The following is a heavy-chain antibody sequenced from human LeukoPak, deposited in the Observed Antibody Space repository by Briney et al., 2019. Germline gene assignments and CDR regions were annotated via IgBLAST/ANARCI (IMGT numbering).Heavy chain of an antibody. CDR1: GGSFSGYF. J-gene: IGHJ4*02. Sequence: SETLSRTCAVYGGSFSGYFCWLRQSPGKGLEWIGEINHRGVTNYRPSLGGRVSIFTDRSLNQFSLRLTSVTAADTGTYYCASGPGTSVIRGISPKYWGQGTPVTVSS. CDR2: INHRGVT. V-gene: IGHV4-34*01. D-gene: IGHD3-10*01. CDR3: ASGPGTSVIRGISPKY.